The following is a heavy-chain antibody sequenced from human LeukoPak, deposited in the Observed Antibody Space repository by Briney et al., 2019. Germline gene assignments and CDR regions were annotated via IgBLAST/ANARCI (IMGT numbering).Heavy chain of an antibody. CDR3: AARYCSGGSCETSVDY. D-gene: IGHD2-15*01. CDR2: ISGSGGST. J-gene: IGHJ4*02. V-gene: IGHV3-23*01. CDR1: GFTFSSYA. Sequence: PGGSLRLSCAASGFTFSSYAMSWVRQAPGKGLEWVSAISGSGGSTYYADSVKGRFTISRDNSKNSLYLQMNSLRAEDTAVYYCAARYCSGGSCETSVDYWGQGTLVTVSS.